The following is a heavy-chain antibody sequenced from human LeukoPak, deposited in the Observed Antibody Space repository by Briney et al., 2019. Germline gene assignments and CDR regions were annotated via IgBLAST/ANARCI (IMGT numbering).Heavy chain of an antibody. V-gene: IGHV3-23*01. CDR2: ISGSGGST. D-gene: IGHD6-13*01. CDR3: AKLLAAAATWDAFDI. Sequence: PGGSLRLSCAASGFTFSSYAMSWVREAPGMGLEWVSAISGSGGSTYYADSVKGRFTISRDNSKNTLYLQMNSLRAEDTAVYYCAKLLAAAATWDAFDIWGQGTMVTVSS. J-gene: IGHJ3*02. CDR1: GFTFSSYA.